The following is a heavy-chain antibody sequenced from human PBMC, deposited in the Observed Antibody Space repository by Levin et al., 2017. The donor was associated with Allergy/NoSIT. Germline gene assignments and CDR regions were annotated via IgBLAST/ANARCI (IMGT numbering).Heavy chain of an antibody. Sequence: GGSLRLSCAASGFTFSSYGMHWVRQAPGKGLEWVAVIWYDGSNKYYADSVKGRFTISRDNSKNTLYLQMNSLRAEDTAVYYCARAPIVVVTAYYYYGMDVWGQGTTVTVSS. CDR2: IWYDGSNK. V-gene: IGHV3-33*01. CDR1: GFTFSSYG. D-gene: IGHD2-21*02. CDR3: ARAPIVVVTAYYYYGMDV. J-gene: IGHJ6*02.